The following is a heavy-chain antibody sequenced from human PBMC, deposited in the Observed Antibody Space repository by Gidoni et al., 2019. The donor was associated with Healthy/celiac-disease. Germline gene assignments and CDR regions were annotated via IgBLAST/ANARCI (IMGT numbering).Heavy chain of an antibody. V-gene: IGHV3-21*01. CDR2: ISSSSSYI. J-gene: IGHJ3*02. CDR1: GFTFSSYS. Sequence: EVQLVESGGGLVQPGGSLSLSCAASGFTFSSYSMNWVRQAPGKGLEWVSSISSSSSYIYYADSVKGRFTISRDNAKNSLYLQMNSLRAEDTAVYYCARARDYGDYVGAFDIWGQGTMVTVSS. CDR3: ARARDYGDYVGAFDI. D-gene: IGHD4-17*01.